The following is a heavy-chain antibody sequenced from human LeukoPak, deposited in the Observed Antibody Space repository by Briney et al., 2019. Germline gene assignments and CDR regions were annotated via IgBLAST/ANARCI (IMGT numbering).Heavy chain of an antibody. J-gene: IGHJ4*02. CDR3: TTDLAAMIRAVDY. CDR1: AFTFSNAW. D-gene: IGHD5-18*01. V-gene: IGHV3-15*01. Sequence: PGGSLRLSCAVSAFTFSNAWMSWVRQAPGEGLEWGGRIKSKTDGGTTDYTAPVRGRFTISRDDSKNTLYLQMNSLKAEDTAVYYCTTDLAAMIRAVDYWGQGTLVTVSS. CDR2: IKSKTDGGTT.